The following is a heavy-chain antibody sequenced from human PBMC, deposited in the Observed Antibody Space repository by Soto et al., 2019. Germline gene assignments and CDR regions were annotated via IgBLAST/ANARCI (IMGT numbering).Heavy chain of an antibody. CDR2: IYTSGTT. J-gene: IGHJ4*02. Sequence: SETLSLTCTVSGRSVSGYYWSWIRQPAGERLEWIGRIYTSGTTDFTPSLKGRVTMSVDTSKNQFSLKLTSVTAADTALYYCAREDYYDTGYYVVWGQGTQVT. D-gene: IGHD3-9*01. CDR3: AREDYYDTGYYVV. V-gene: IGHV4-4*07. CDR1: GRSVSGYY.